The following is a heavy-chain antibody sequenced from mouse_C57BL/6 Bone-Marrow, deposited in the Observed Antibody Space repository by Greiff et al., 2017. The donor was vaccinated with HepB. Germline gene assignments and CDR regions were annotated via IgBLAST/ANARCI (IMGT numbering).Heavy chain of an antibody. D-gene: IGHD2-3*01. CDR3: ARHDGYYFDY. CDR1: GFTFSSYG. CDR2: ISSGGSYT. Sequence: EVQGVESGGDLVKPGGSLKLSCAASGFTFSSYGMSWVRQTPDKRLEWVATISSGGSYTYYPDSVKGRFTISRDNAKNTPYLQMSSLKSEDTAMYYCARHDGYYFDYWGQGTTLTVSS. J-gene: IGHJ2*01. V-gene: IGHV5-6*01.